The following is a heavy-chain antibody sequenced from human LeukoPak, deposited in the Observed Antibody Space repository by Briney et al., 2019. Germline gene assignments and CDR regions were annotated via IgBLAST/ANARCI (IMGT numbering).Heavy chain of an antibody. CDR2: IYSGGST. CDR3: ARDLAFCGGDCQDLYDAFDI. CDR1: GFTVSSNY. D-gene: IGHD2-21*02. J-gene: IGHJ3*02. Sequence: GGSPRLSCAASGFTVSSNYMSWVRQAPGKGLEWVSIIYSGGSTFYADSVKGRFTISRDNSKNTLYLQMNSLRAEDTAVYYCARDLAFCGGDCQDLYDAFDIWGRGTLVTVSS. V-gene: IGHV3-53*01.